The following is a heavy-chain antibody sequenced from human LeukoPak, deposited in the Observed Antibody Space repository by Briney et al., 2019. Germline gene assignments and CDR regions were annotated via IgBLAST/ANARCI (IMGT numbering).Heavy chain of an antibody. D-gene: IGHD3-10*01. CDR1: GYTFTDYY. CDR3: ARDGEYGTGSYYRGCFDY. V-gene: IGHV1-2*02. CDR2: INPNSAGT. J-gene: IGHJ4*02. Sequence: ASVKVSCKASGYTFTDYYLHWLRQDPGQGLEWVGWINPNSAGTEYAQEFQGRVTMTRDTSISTAYMDLGSLGSDDTAVYYCARDGEYGTGSYYRGCFDYWGQGILVTVSS.